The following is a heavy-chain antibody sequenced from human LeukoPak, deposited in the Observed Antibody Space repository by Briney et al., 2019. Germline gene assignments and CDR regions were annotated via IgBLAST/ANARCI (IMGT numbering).Heavy chain of an antibody. V-gene: IGHV4-4*08. Sequence: PSETLSLTCTVSGGSISSYYWSWIRQPPGKGLEWIGYIYSSGSTNYSPSLKSRVTISVDTSKNQFSLKLYSVTAADTAIYYCARDSRTTTAFDIWGKGTMVTVSS. CDR3: ARDSRTTTAFDI. D-gene: IGHD1-1*01. CDR1: GGSISSYY. CDR2: IYSSGST. J-gene: IGHJ3*02.